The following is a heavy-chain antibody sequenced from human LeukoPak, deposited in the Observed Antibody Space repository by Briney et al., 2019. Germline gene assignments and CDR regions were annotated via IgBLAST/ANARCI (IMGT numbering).Heavy chain of an antibody. Sequence: SETLSLTCTVSGGSISSYYLSWIRQPPGKGLEWIGYIYYSGSTNYNPSLKSRVTISVDTSKNQFSLKLSSVTAADTAVYYCARVRGYYDSSGYYPDAFDIWGQGTMVTVSS. CDR1: GGSISSYY. J-gene: IGHJ3*02. CDR3: ARVRGYYDSSGYYPDAFDI. D-gene: IGHD3-22*01. V-gene: IGHV4-59*01. CDR2: IYYSGST.